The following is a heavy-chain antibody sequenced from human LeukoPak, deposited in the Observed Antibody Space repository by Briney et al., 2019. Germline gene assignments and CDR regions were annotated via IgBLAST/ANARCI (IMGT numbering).Heavy chain of an antibody. D-gene: IGHD5-12*01. V-gene: IGHV1-2*02. CDR2: INPNSGGT. Sequence: GGSVKVSCKASGYTFTGYYMHWVRQAPGQGLEWMGWINPNSGGTNYAQKFQGRVTMTRDTSISTAYMELSRLRSDDTAVYYCARDPPKYSGYDRPGGYWGQGTLVTVSS. CDR3: ARDPPKYSGYDRPGGY. CDR1: GYTFTGYY. J-gene: IGHJ4*02.